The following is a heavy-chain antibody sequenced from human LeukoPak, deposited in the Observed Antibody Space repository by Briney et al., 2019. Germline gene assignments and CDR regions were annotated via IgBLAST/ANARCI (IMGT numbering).Heavy chain of an antibody. V-gene: IGHV1-18*01. Sequence: ASVKVSCKASGYTFTSCDINWVRQASGQGLEWMGWISAYNGNTNYAQKLQGRVTMTTDTSTSTAYMELRSLRSDDTAVYYCARSGSYTPIPDYWGQGTLVTVSS. D-gene: IGHD1-26*01. CDR1: GYTFTSCD. CDR2: ISAYNGNT. CDR3: ARSGSYTPIPDY. J-gene: IGHJ4*02.